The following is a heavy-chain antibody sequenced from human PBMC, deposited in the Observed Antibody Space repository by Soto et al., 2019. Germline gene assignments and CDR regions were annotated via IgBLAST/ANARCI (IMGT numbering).Heavy chain of an antibody. CDR2: IWYDGSNK. CDR1: GFTFSSYG. J-gene: IGHJ6*02. D-gene: IGHD4-17*01. Sequence: GGSLRLSCAASGFTFSSYGMHWVRQAPGKGLEWVAVIWYDGSNKYYADSVKGRFTISRDNSKNTLYLQMNSLRAEDTAVYYYARDLRTTVTPYYYYGMDVWGQGTTVTVSS. V-gene: IGHV3-33*01. CDR3: ARDLRTTVTPYYYYGMDV.